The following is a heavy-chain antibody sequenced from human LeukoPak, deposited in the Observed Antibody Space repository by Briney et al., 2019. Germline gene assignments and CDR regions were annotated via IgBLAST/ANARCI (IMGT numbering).Heavy chain of an antibody. CDR2: ISSSSSYT. D-gene: IGHD3-22*01. CDR1: GFTFSDYY. J-gene: IGHJ1*01. Sequence: PGGSLRLSCAASGFTFSDYYMSWIRQAPGKGLEWVSYISSSSSYTNYADSVKGRFTISRDNAKNSLYLQMDSLRAEDTAVYYCARDDPVVTEYFQHWGQGTLVTVSS. V-gene: IGHV3-11*05. CDR3: ARDDPVVTEYFQH.